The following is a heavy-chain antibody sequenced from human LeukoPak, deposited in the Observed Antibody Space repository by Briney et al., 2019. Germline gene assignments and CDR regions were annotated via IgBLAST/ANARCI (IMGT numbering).Heavy chain of an antibody. J-gene: IGHJ6*02. V-gene: IGHV3-66*02. D-gene: IGHD2-15*01. CDR3: ARDLVAAREDYHYYGSDV. CDR2: IYSAGST. CDR1: GFTVSSSY. Sequence: GGSLRLSCAASGFTVSSSYISWVRQAPGKGLKWVSVIYSAGSTYYADSVKGRFTISRDNSKSTLYLQLNSLRPEDTAVYYCARDLVAAREDYHYYGSDVWGQGTTVIVS.